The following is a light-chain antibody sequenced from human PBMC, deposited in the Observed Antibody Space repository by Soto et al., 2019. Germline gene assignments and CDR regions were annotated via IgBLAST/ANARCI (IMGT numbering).Light chain of an antibody. CDR3: SSYTATSTYV. CDR1: SSDVGGYKY. J-gene: IGLJ1*01. Sequence: QSALTQPASVSGSPGQSITITCTGTSSDVGGYKYVSWYQQNPGKAPKLLIYMVSNRPSGVSNRFSGSKAGNTASLTISGLQAEDEADYYCSSYTATSTYVFGTGTKVTVL. V-gene: IGLV2-14*01. CDR2: MVS.